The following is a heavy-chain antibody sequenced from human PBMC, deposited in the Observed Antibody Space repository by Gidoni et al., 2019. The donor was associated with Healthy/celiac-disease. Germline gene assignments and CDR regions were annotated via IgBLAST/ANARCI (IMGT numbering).Heavy chain of an antibody. CDR2: LVPIFGPA. CDR3: ASGSAGIAVAGGVWFDP. CDR1: GGTFSSYA. V-gene: IGHV1-69*06. Sequence: QVQLVQSGAEVKKPGSTVKVSCKASGGTFSSYAIRWVRQAPGQGLEWWGGLVPIFGPANYEKKFQVGVTITADKSTSTAYMELSSRSSGDTAGYYCASGSAGIAVAGGVWFDPWGQGTLVTVSS. J-gene: IGHJ5*02. D-gene: IGHD6-19*01.